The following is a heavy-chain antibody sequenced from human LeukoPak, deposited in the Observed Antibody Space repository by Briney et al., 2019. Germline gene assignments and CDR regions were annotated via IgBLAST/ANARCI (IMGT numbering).Heavy chain of an antibody. D-gene: IGHD3-10*01. CDR2: INPSGGST. V-gene: IGHV1-46*01. CDR3: ARDRAMVRGAILY. J-gene: IGHJ4*02. Sequence: ASVKVSCKASGYTFTSYYMHWVRQAPGQGLEWMGIINPSGGSTSYAQKFQGRVTMTRDTSISTAYMELSRLRSDDTAVYYCARDRAMVRGAILYWGQGTLVTVSS. CDR1: GYTFTSYY.